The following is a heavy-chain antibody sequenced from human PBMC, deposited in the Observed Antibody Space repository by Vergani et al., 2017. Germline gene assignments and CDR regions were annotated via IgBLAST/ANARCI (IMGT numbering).Heavy chain of an antibody. CDR3: ARGRAVALGGFDY. J-gene: IGHJ4*02. Sequence: QVQLVESGGGVVQPGRSLRLSCAASGFTFSSYGMHWVRQAPGKGLEWVAVIWYDGSNKYYADSVKGRFTISRDNSKNTLYLQMNSLRAEDTAVYYCARGRAVALGGFDYWGQGTLVTVSS. V-gene: IGHV3-33*01. CDR2: IWYDGSNK. D-gene: IGHD6-19*01. CDR1: GFTFSSYG.